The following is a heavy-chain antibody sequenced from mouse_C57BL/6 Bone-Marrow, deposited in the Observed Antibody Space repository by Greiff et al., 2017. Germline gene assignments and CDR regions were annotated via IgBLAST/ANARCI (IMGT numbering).Heavy chain of an antibody. CDR2: IDPSDSYT. Sequence: QVQLQQPGAELVRPGTSVKLSCKASGYTFTSYWMHWVKQRPGQGLEWIGVIDPSDSYTNYHQKFKGKATLTVDTSSSTAYMQLSSLTSEDSAVYYCAREAGSSTIDYWGQGTTLTVSS. V-gene: IGHV1-59*01. CDR1: GYTFTSYW. CDR3: AREAGSSTIDY. D-gene: IGHD1-1*01. J-gene: IGHJ2*01.